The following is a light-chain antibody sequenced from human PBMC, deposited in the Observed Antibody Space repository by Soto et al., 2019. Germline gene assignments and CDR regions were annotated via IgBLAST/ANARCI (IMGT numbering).Light chain of an antibody. CDR2: GAS. V-gene: IGKV3-15*01. Sequence: EIVMTQSPATLSVSPGERATLSCRASQSVNSNLAWYQQKPGQAPRLLIYGASTRVAGIPARFSGSGSGTEFSLTISSLQSEDFAVYYCQQYSSSPRTFGQGTKVEIK. J-gene: IGKJ1*01. CDR3: QQYSSSPRT. CDR1: QSVNSN.